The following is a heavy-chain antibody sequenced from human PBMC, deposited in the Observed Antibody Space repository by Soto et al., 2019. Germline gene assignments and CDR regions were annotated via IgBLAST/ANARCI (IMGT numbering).Heavy chain of an antibody. CDR3: ATWECSSTSSRSNAFDI. V-gene: IGHV1-18*01. Sequence: QVHLVQSGAEVKKPGASVKVSCKASAYSFTSYGISWVRQAPGQGLEWMGWISPYNGNTNYAQKRPGGVTMTTDTSRSTAYMELRSVRSDDTAVYYCATWECSSTSSRSNAFDIWGQGTMVTVSS. CDR1: AYSFTSYG. CDR2: ISPYNGNT. D-gene: IGHD2-2*01. J-gene: IGHJ3*02.